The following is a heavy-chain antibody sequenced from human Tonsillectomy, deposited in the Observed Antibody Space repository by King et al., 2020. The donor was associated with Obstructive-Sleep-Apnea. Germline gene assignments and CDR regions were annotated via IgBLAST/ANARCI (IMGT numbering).Heavy chain of an antibody. CDR2: LYYSGNT. CDR1: GGSISGSNYY. V-gene: IGHV4-39*07. CDR3: ARGQTYYFGSGNYNPDYGMDG. J-gene: IGHJ6*04. Sequence: QLQESGPGLVKPSETLSLTCTVSGGSISGSNYYWGWIRQPPGKGLEWIGSLYYSGNTYYNPSLESRVTISVDTSKNQFSLKLTSVTAADTAVYYCARGQTYYFGSGNYNPDYGMDGWGKGTTVTFSS. D-gene: IGHD3-10*01.